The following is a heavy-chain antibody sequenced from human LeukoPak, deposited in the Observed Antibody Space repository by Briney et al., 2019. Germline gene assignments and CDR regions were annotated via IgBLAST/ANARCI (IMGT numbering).Heavy chain of an antibody. CDR1: GGSISSGGYY. CDR3: AVTMVRGVIIG. D-gene: IGHD3-10*01. V-gene: IGHV4-31*03. CDR2: IYDSGST. J-gene: IGHJ4*02. Sequence: SETLSLTCTVSGGSISSGGYYWSWIRQHPGKGLEWIGYIYDSGSTYYNPSLKSRVTISVDTSKNQFSLKLSSVTAADTAVYYCAVTMVRGVIIGWGQGTLVTVSS.